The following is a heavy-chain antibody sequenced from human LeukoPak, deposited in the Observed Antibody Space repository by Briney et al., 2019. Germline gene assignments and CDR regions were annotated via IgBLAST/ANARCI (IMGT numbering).Heavy chain of an antibody. V-gene: IGHV3-7*01. CDR3: ARTNWFDP. CDR2: IKQDGSEK. CDR1: GFTVNSNY. Sequence: GGSLRLSCAASGFTVNSNYMSWVRQAPGKGLEWVANIKQDGSEKYYVDSVKGRFTISRDNAKNSLYLQMNSLRAEDTAVYYCARTNWFDPWGQGTLVTVSS. J-gene: IGHJ5*02.